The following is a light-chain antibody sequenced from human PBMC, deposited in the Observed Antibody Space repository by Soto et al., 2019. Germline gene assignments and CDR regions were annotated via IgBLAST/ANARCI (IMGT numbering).Light chain of an antibody. J-gene: IGKJ2*03. V-gene: IGKV3-20*01. Sequence: EIVLTQSPGTLSLSPGERATLSCRASQSVGSTYIAWYQQNPGQAPRHLIYGASSRATGIPDRFSGSGSVTDLTVTISRLERIDFGVYFFQQYGRSPPFSFGQGNKVEIK. CDR1: QSVGSTY. CDR2: GAS. CDR3: QQYGRSPPFS.